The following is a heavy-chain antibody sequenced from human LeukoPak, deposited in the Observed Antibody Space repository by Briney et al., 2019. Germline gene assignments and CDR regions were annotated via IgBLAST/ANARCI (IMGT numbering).Heavy chain of an antibody. CDR2: IFYSGST. CDR1: GGSISSSSYY. D-gene: IGHD3-22*01. V-gene: IGHV4-39*01. CDR3: ARQFYYDSGGSHY. J-gene: IGHJ4*02. Sequence: PSETLSLTCTVSGGSISSSSYYWGWIRQPQGKGLEWIGSIFYSGSTYYNPSLESRVTISVDTSKNQFSLKLSSVTAADTAVYYCARQFYYDSGGSHYWGQGTLVTVSS.